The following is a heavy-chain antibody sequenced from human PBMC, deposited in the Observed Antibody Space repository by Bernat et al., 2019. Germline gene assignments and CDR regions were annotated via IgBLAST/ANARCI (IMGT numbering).Heavy chain of an antibody. V-gene: IGHV4-4*02. Sequence: QVQLQESGPGLVKPSGTLSLACAVSGGSISSGNWWTWVRQSPGKGLEWIGESYRSGSTNYNPSLKSRVTISVDKSKNQFSLTLTSVTAADTAVYYCARASAVVGATTLDYWGQGTLVTVSS. D-gene: IGHD1-26*01. CDR2: SYRSGST. J-gene: IGHJ4*02. CDR3: ARASAVVGATTLDY. CDR1: GGSISSGNW.